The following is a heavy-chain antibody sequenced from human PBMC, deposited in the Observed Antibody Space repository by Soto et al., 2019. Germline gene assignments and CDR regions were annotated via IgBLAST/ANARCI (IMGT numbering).Heavy chain of an antibody. Sequence: QVQLQESGPGLVKPSQTLSLTCTVSGGSISSGGYYWSWISQHPGKGLEWIGYIYYSGSTYYNPSLKSRVTISVDTSKNQFSLKLSSVTAADTAVYYCASRSGYSSSNYAFDIWGQGTMVTVSS. CDR3: ASRSGYSSSNYAFDI. J-gene: IGHJ3*02. D-gene: IGHD6-6*01. CDR2: IYYSGST. V-gene: IGHV4-31*03. CDR1: GGSISSGGYY.